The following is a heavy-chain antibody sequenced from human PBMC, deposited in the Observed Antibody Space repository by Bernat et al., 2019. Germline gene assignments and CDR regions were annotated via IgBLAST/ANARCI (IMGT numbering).Heavy chain of an antibody. D-gene: IGHD4-11*01. V-gene: IGHV3-48*03. CDR3: ARDQVVTTSLGCGMDV. Sequence: EVQLVESGGGLVQPGGSLRLSCAASGFTFSSYEMNWVRQAPGKGLEWVSYISSSGSTIYYADSVKGRFTISRDNAKNSLYLQMNSLRAEDTAVYYCARDQVVTTSLGCGMDVWGQGTTVTVSS. J-gene: IGHJ6*02. CDR1: GFTFSSYE. CDR2: ISSSGSTI.